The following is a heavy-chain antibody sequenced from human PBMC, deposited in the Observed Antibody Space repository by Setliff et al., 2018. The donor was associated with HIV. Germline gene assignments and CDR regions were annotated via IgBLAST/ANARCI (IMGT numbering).Heavy chain of an antibody. V-gene: IGHV4-4*07. D-gene: IGHD6-19*01. J-gene: IGHJ4*02. CDR1: GGSITSYY. Sequence: KPSETLSLTCTVSGGSITSYYWTWIRQPAGKGLEWIGRIYASGSTNYNPSLKSRVTISVDTSKSLFSLKLSSVTAADTAVYYCAREWGSGWYFFRIDYWGQGTLVTVSS. CDR2: IYASGST. CDR3: AREWGSGWYFFRIDY.